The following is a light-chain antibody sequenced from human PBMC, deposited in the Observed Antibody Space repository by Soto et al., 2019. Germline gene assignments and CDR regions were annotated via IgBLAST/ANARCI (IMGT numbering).Light chain of an antibody. Sequence: QSALTQPASVSGSPGQSITISCTGTSSDVGAYHSVSWYQHHPGKAPKLIIYGVTNRPSGVSNRFSGSKSGNTASLTISGLQAEDEADYHCSSYTSGSSHYVFGTGTKGTV. V-gene: IGLV2-14*01. J-gene: IGLJ1*01. CDR1: SSDVGAYHS. CDR2: GVT. CDR3: SSYTSGSSHYV.